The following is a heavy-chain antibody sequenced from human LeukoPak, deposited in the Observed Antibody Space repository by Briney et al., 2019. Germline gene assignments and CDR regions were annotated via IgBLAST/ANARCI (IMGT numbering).Heavy chain of an antibody. V-gene: IGHV1-69*13. CDR1: GGTFSSYA. CDR2: IIPIFGTA. CDR3: ARDGTTVVTPYFSDAFDI. D-gene: IGHD4-23*01. Sequence: ASVKVSCKASGGTFSSYAISWVRQAPGQGLEWMGGIIPIFGTANYAQKFQGRVTITADESTSTAYMELSSLRSEDTAVYYCARDGTTVVTPYFSDAFDIWGQGTMVTVSS. J-gene: IGHJ3*02.